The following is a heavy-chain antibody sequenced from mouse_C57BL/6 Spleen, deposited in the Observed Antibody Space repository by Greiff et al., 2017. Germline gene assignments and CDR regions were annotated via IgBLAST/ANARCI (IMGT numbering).Heavy chain of an antibody. CDR2: IRNKANGYTT. CDR3: ARYAYSNYPYAMDY. D-gene: IGHD2-5*01. CDR1: GFTFTDYY. J-gene: IGHJ4*01. Sequence: DVMLVESGGGLVQPGGSLSLSCAASGFTFTDYYMSWVRQPPGKALEWLGFIRNKANGYTTEYSASVKGRFTISRDNSQSILYLQMNALRAEDSATYYCARYAYSNYPYAMDYWGQGTSVTVSS. V-gene: IGHV7-3*01.